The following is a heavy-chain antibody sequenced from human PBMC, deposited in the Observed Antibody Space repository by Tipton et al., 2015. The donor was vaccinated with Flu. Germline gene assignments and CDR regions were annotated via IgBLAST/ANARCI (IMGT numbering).Heavy chain of an antibody. CDR2: IFHSGST. Sequence: LRLSCDVPGDSIINSAYYWGWIRQPPGKGLEWIGNIFHSGSTYYNPSLRSRLSISVDRSKNLFSLNLRSVTAADTAVYYCARRDFSNYVSDPKNWFDPWGQGTLVTVSS. J-gene: IGHJ5*02. CDR3: ARRDFSNYVSDPKNWFDP. D-gene: IGHD4-11*01. CDR1: GDSIINSAYY. V-gene: IGHV4-38-2*01.